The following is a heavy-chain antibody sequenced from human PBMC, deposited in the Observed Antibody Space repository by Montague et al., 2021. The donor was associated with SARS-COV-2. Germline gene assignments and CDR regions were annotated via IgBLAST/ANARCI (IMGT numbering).Heavy chain of an antibody. V-gene: IGHV4-59*01. Sequence: SETLSLICAVSGGSINSYYWSWIRQPPGKGLEWIGYIYYSGSTIYNPSLKSRVTISIDTSKNQFSLKLNSVTAADTAVYYCAGRPTPSYSSGWYLFYYAMDVWGQGTTVTVSS. CDR1: GGSINSYY. D-gene: IGHD6-19*01. CDR2: IYYSGST. J-gene: IGHJ6*02. CDR3: AGRPTPSYSSGWYLFYYAMDV.